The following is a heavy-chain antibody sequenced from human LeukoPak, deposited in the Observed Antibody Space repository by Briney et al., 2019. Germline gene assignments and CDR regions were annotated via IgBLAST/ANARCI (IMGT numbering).Heavy chain of an antibody. CDR1: GFTFSRYW. CDR2: IKQDASEK. CDR3: ARYGDYDTFQY. V-gene: IGHV3-7*03. Sequence: PGGSLRLSCEASGFTFSRYWMSWVRQAPGKGLEWVANIKQDASEKRYVESVRGRFTFSRDNAKNSLSLEMNSLRAEDTAVYYCARYGDYDTFQYWGQGTLVTVSS. J-gene: IGHJ4*02. D-gene: IGHD4-17*01.